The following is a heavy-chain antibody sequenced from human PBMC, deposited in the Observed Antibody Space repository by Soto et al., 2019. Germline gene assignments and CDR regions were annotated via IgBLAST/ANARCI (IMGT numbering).Heavy chain of an antibody. CDR3: ARRGAVAGLHY. J-gene: IGHJ4*02. CDR1: GFTFSSYW. Sequence: EVQLVESGGGLVQPGGSLRVSCAASGFTFSSYWMHWVRQAPGKGLVWVSRISGDGSSTSYADSVKGRFTISRDNAKNTLYLQIDSLGAEDTAIYYGARRGAVAGLHYWGQGTLVTVSS. CDR2: ISGDGSST. D-gene: IGHD6-19*01. V-gene: IGHV3-74*01.